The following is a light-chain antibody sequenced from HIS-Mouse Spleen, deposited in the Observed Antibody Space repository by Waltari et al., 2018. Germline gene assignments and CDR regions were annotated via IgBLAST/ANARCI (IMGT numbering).Light chain of an antibody. CDR3: NSRDSSGNHLEV. V-gene: IGLV3-19*01. CDR2: GEN. CDR1: SLRSYY. Sequence: SSELTQDPAVSVALGQTVRITCQGDSLRSYYASWYQQKPGQAPVLVIYGENNRPSGIPDRFSGCSSGNTASLSITGAQAEDEADYCCNSRDSSGNHLEVFGGGTKLTVL. J-gene: IGLJ3*02.